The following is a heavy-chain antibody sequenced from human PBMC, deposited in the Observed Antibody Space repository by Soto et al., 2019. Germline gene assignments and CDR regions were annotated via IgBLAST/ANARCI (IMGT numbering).Heavy chain of an antibody. Sequence: SETLSLTCTVSGGSISSYYWSWIRQPPGKGLEWIGYVYYSGSTNYNPSLKSRVTISVDTSKNQFSLKLSSVTAADTAVYYCARDYKVGATSYFDYWGQGTLVTVSS. V-gene: IGHV4-59*01. CDR1: GGSISSYY. CDR2: VYYSGST. D-gene: IGHD1-26*01. CDR3: ARDYKVGATSYFDY. J-gene: IGHJ4*02.